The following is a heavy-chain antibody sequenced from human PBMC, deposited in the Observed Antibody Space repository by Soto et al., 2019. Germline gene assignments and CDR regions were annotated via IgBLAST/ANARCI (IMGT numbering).Heavy chain of an antibody. CDR3: ARAFRVGPTYYFDY. V-gene: IGHV3-72*01. Sequence: EVQLVESGGGLVQPGGSLRLSCAASGFTFSDHYMEWVRQAPGMGLEWVGRSRNKANSYTTEYAASVKGRFSISRDDSKDSLYLKMNSLKTEDTAVYYCARAFRVGPTYYFDYWGQGTLVTVSS. D-gene: IGHD1-26*01. CDR1: GFTFSDHY. J-gene: IGHJ4*02. CDR2: SRNKANSYTT.